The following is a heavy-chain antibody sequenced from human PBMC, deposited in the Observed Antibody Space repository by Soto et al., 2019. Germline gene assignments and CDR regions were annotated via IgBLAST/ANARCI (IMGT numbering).Heavy chain of an antibody. D-gene: IGHD2-21*02. J-gene: IGHJ6*02. V-gene: IGHV1-18*01. CDR3: ARDRSVVVTATRYYYYGMDV. CDR1: GYTFTSYG. Sequence: GPSVKVSCKASGYTFTSYGISWVRQAPGQGLEWMGWISAYNGNTNYAQKLQGRVTMTTDTSTSTAYMELRSLRSDDTAVYYCARDRSVVVTATRYYYYGMDVWGQGTTVTVSS. CDR2: ISAYNGNT.